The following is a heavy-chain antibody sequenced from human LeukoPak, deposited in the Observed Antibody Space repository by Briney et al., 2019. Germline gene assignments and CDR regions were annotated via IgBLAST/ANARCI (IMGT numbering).Heavy chain of an antibody. CDR1: GGSFSAYY. D-gene: IGHD4-17*01. J-gene: IGHJ4*02. Sequence: QPSETLSLTCAVYGGSFSAYYWSWIRQPPGKGLEWIGETHHSGSTSYNPSLRSRVTISINTSKNQFSLSLTSVTAADTAIYYCARNGDYNLDSWGQGTLVTVFS. CDR2: THHSGST. V-gene: IGHV4-34*01. CDR3: ARNGDYNLDS.